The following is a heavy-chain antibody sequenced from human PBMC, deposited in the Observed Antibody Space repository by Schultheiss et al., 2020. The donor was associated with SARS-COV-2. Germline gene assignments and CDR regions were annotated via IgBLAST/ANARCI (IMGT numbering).Heavy chain of an antibody. CDR2: IYYSGST. CDR3: ARDGYYYGSGHYYYYGMDV. CDR1: GGSISSYY. J-gene: IGHJ6*02. D-gene: IGHD3-10*01. V-gene: IGHV4-59*01. Sequence: SETLSLTCTVSGGSISSYYWSWIRQPPGKGLEWIGYIYYSGSTNYNPSLQSRVTISVDTSKNQFSLKLSSVTAADTAVYYCARDGYYYGSGHYYYYGMDVWGQGTTVTVSS.